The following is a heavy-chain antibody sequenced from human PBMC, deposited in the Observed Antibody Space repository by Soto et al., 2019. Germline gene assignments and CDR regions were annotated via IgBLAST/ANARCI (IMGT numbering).Heavy chain of an antibody. J-gene: IGHJ4*02. CDR3: ARVLWLAAAQGFDY. CDR1: GGSISSGGYY. D-gene: IGHD6-13*01. Sequence: QVQLQESGPGLVKPSQTLSLTCTVSGGSISSGGYYWSCIRQHPGKGLEWIGYSYYSGSTYYNPSLKSRVTISVDTSKNQFYLKLSSVTAADTAVYYCARVLWLAAAQGFDYWGQGTLVTVSS. V-gene: IGHV4-31*03. CDR2: SYYSGST.